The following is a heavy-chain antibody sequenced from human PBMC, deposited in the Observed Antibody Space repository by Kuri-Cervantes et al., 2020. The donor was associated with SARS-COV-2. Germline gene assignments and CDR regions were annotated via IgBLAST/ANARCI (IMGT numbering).Heavy chain of an antibody. CDR1: GYTFTGYY. D-gene: IGHD3-10*01. Sequence: ASVKVSCKASGYTFTGYYMHWVRQAPGQGLECMGWINPNSGGTNYAQKFQGWVTMTRDTSISTAYMELSRLRSDDTAVYYCARASVRGIIITYHSYGMDVWGQGTTVTVSS. CDR2: INPNSGGT. CDR3: ARASVRGIIITYHSYGMDV. J-gene: IGHJ6*02. V-gene: IGHV1-2*04.